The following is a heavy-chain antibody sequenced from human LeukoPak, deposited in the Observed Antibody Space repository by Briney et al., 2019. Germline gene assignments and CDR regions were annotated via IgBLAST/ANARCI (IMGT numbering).Heavy chain of an antibody. CDR2: IYTSGST. J-gene: IGHJ6*03. D-gene: IGHD6-13*01. CDR1: GCYISSYY. CDR3: AAANIYYYYMDV. V-gene: IGHV4-4*09. Sequence: SETLSLTCTVSGCYISSYYWSWIRQPPGKGLEWIGYIYTSGSTNYNPSLKSRVTISVDTSKNQFSLKLSSVTAADTAVYYCAAANIYYYYMDVWGKGTTVTVSS.